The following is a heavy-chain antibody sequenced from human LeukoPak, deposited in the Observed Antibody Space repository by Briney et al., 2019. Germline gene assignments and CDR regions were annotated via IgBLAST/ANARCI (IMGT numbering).Heavy chain of an antibody. J-gene: IGHJ6*02. CDR2: IYYSGST. CDR3: ARGYDDYAYYYYGMDV. V-gene: IGHV4-31*03. D-gene: IGHD4-17*01. Sequence: SQTLSLTCTVSGGSISSCGYYWSWIRQHPGKGLEWIGYIYYSGSTYYNPSLKSRVTISVDTSKNQFSLKLSSVTAADTAVYYCARGYDDYAYYYYGMDVWGQGTTVTVSS. CDR1: GGSISSCGYY.